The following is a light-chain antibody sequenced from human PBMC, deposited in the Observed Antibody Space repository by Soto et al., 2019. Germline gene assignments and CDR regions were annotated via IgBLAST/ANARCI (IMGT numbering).Light chain of an antibody. CDR2: DVS. J-gene: IGLJ2*01. V-gene: IGLV2-14*01. CDR1: SSDIGGYNY. CDR3: SSQAVSSTLV. Sequence: QSALTQPASVSGSPGQSITISCTGTSSDIGGYNYVSWYQQHPGKAPKLMIYDVSNRPSGVSNRFSGSKSGNTASLTISGLQAEDEADYCSSQAVSSTLVFGGGTQLTVL.